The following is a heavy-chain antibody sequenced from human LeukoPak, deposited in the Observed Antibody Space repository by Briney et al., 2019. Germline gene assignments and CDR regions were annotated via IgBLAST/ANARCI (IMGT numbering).Heavy chain of an antibody. CDR3: ATLQNYDILTGYPY. D-gene: IGHD3-9*01. CDR2: FDPEDGET. J-gene: IGHJ4*02. CDR1: GYTLTELS. Sequence: WASVKVSCMVSGYTLTELSMHWVRQAPGKGLEWMGGFDPEDGETIYAQKFQGRVTMTEDTSTDTAYMELSSLRSEDTAVYYCATLQNYDILTGYPYWGQGTLVTVSS. V-gene: IGHV1-24*01.